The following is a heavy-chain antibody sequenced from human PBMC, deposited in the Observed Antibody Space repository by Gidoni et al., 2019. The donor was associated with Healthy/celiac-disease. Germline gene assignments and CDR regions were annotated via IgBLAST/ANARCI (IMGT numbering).Heavy chain of an antibody. CDR2: IGTAGDT. CDR1: GFTFSSYD. Sequence: EVQLVESGGGLVQPGGSLRLSCAASGFTFSSYDMHWVRQATGKGLEWVSVIGTAGDTYYQGSVKGRFTISREKAKNSLYLQMNSLRAGDTAVYYCAREAAGNDAFDIWGQGTMVTVSS. D-gene: IGHD6-13*01. J-gene: IGHJ3*02. V-gene: IGHV3-13*01. CDR3: AREAAGNDAFDI.